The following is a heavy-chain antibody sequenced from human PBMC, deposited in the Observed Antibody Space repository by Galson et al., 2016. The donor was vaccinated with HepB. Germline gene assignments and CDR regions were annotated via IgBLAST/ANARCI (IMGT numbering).Heavy chain of an antibody. D-gene: IGHD4-11*01. Sequence: TLSLTCTVSGGSINSGGYYWNWIRQHPGKGLEWIGYIYYIGTTYYNPSLKSRVTMSVDTSKNQFSLNLSSVTAADTAVYYCARESKNTVTLGAFDIWGQGTMVKVSS. CDR1: GGSINSGGYY. J-gene: IGHJ3*02. CDR3: ARESKNTVTLGAFDI. V-gene: IGHV4-31*03. CDR2: IYYIGTT.